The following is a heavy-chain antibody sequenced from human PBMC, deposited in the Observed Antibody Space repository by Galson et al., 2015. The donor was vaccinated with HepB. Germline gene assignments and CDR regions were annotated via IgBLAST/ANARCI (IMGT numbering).Heavy chain of an antibody. CDR3: AKAPYYYDSSGYYYFHYFDY. Sequence: SLRLSCAASGFTFSSYAMSWVRQAPGKGLEWVSAISGSGGSTYYADSVKGRFTISRDNSKNTLYLQMNSLRAEDTAVYYCAKAPYYYDSSGYYYFHYFDYWGQGTLVTVSS. V-gene: IGHV3-23*01. J-gene: IGHJ4*02. D-gene: IGHD3-22*01. CDR2: ISGSGGST. CDR1: GFTFSSYA.